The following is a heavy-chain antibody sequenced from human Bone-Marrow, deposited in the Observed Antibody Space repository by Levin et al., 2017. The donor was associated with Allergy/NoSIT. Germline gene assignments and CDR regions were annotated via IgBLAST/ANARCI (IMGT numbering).Heavy chain of an antibody. V-gene: IGHV4-39*07. Sequence: SQTLSLTCTVSGGAISDSSYFWGWIRQPPGKGLEWIGNIYYSGSTYYNPSLRSRVTISVDTSKNQFSLRLSSVTAADTAVYYCARDGTLGFGMYNWFDPWGPGTLVTVSS. CDR2: IYYSGST. J-gene: IGHJ5*02. CDR1: GGAISDSSYF. CDR3: ARDGTLGFGMYNWFDP. D-gene: IGHD3-10*01.